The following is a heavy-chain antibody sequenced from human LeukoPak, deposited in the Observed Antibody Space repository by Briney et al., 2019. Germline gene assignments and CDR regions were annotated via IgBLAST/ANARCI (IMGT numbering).Heavy chain of an antibody. CDR1: GFTFSSYS. Sequence: GGSLRLSCAASGFTFSSYSMNWVRQAPGKGLEWVSSISSSSSYIYYADSVKGRFTISRDNAKNSLYLQMNSLRAEDTAVYYCARDREYGGSLDYWGQGTLVTVSS. CDR2: ISSSSSYI. CDR3: ARDREYGGSLDY. D-gene: IGHD6-6*01. V-gene: IGHV3-21*01. J-gene: IGHJ4*02.